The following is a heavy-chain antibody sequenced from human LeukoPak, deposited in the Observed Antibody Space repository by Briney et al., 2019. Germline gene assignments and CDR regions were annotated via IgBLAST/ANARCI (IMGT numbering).Heavy chain of an antibody. Sequence: AGGSLRLSCAASGFTFSSYAMSWVRQAPGKGLEWVSAISGSGGSTYYADSVKGRFTISRDNSKNTLYLQMNSLRAEDTAVYYCAKGSYCSSTSCYFVGSIDYWGRGTLVTVSS. CDR3: AKGSYCSSTSCYFVGSIDY. CDR2: ISGSGGST. J-gene: IGHJ4*02. CDR1: GFTFSSYA. D-gene: IGHD2-2*01. V-gene: IGHV3-23*01.